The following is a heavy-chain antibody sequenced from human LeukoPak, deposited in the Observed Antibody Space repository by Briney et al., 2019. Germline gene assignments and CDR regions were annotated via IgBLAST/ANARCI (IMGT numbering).Heavy chain of an antibody. J-gene: IGHJ3*02. CDR1: GYTLTELP. V-gene: IGHV1-24*01. CDR2: FDPEDGET. D-gene: IGHD6-19*01. Sequence: ASVKVSCKVSGYTLTELPMHWVRQAPGKGLEWMGGFDPEDGETIYAQKFQGRVTMTEDTSTDTAYMELSSLRSEDTAVYYCATEERGIAVAEGAFDIWGQGTMVTVSS. CDR3: ATEERGIAVAEGAFDI.